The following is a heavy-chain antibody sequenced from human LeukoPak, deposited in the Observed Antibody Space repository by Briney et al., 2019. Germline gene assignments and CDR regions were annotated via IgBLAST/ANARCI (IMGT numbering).Heavy chain of an antibody. CDR2: INHSGST. CDR1: GGSFSGYY. J-gene: IGHJ4*02. CDR3: ARGGGEEFGEYDVFDY. D-gene: IGHD3-10*01. V-gene: IGHV4-34*01. Sequence: SETLSLTCAVYGGSFSGYYWSWIRQPPGKGLEWIGEINHSGSTNYNPSLKRRVTISVDTSKNQFSLRLSSVTAADTAVYYCARGGGEEFGEYDVFDYWGQGTLVTVSS.